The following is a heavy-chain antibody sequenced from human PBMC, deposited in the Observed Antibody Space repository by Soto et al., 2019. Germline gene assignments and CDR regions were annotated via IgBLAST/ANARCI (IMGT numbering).Heavy chain of an antibody. CDR2: IYSGGST. V-gene: IGHV3-53*04. D-gene: IGHD2-15*01. CDR1: GFTVSSNY. CDR3: AKGIAKELGYCSGGSCSTGNHAFDI. Sequence: GGSLRLSCAASGFTVSSNYMSWVRQAPGKGLEWVSVIYSGGSTYYADSVKGRFTISRHNSKNTLYLQMNSLRAEDTAVYYCAKGIAKELGYCSGGSCSTGNHAFDIWGQGTMVTVSS. J-gene: IGHJ3*02.